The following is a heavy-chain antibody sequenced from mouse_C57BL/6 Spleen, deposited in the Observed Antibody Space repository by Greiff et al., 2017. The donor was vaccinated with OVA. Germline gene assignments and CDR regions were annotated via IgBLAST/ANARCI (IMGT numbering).Heavy chain of an antibody. D-gene: IGHD1-1*01. CDR3: ARQRETTVVANYDAMDY. CDR1: GFTFSSYG. J-gene: IGHJ4*01. CDR2: ISSGGSYT. V-gene: IGHV5-6*01. Sequence: EVKVVESGGDLVKPGGSLKLSCAASGFTFSSYGMSWVRQTPDKRLEWVATISSGGSYTYYPDSVKGRFTISRDNATNTLYLQMSSLKSEDTAMYYCARQRETTVVANYDAMDYWGQGTSVTVSS.